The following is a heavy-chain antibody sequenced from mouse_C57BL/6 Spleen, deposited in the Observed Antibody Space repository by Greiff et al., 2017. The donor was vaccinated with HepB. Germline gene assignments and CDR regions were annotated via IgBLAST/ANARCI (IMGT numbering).Heavy chain of an antibody. D-gene: IGHD2-4*01. CDR2: ISDGGSYT. CDR1: GFTFSSYA. J-gene: IGHJ4*01. Sequence: DVKLVESGGGLVKPGGSLKLSCAASGFTFSSYAMSWVRQTPEKRLEWVATISDGGSYTYYPDNVQGRFTISRDNAKNNLYLQRIHLKSEDTAMYYCARDRDYDGGGYYYAMDYWGQGTSVTVSS. CDR3: ARDRDYDGGGYYYAMDY. V-gene: IGHV5-4*01.